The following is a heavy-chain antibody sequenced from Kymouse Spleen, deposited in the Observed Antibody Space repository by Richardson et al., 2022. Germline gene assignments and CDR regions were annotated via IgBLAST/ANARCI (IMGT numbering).Heavy chain of an antibody. CDR2: ISYDGSNK. D-gene: IGHD6-19*01. V-gene: IGHV3-30*18. Sequence: QVQLVESGGGVVQPGRSLRLSCAASGFTFSSYGMHWVRQAPGKGLEWVAVISYDGSNKYYADSVKGRFTISRDNSKNTLYLQMNSLRAEDTAVYYCAKAQQWLGDYWGQGTLVTVSS. CDR1: GFTFSSYG. J-gene: IGHJ4*02. CDR3: AKAQQWLGDY.